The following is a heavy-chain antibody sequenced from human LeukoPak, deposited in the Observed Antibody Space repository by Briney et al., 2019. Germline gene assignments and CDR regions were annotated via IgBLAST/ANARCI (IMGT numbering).Heavy chain of an antibody. CDR3: TRLLPSSHHFFDS. CDR2: IYGGGAT. J-gene: IGHJ4*02. V-gene: IGHV3-53*01. Sequence: GGPLRLSCAVSGFTVSNDYMSWVRQAPGKGLEWVSVIYGGGATYYADSVRGRFTISRDNFVNTLFLQMDNLRAEDTAVYYCTRLLPSSHHFFDSWGQGTLVAVSS. D-gene: IGHD6-6*01. CDR1: GFTVSNDY.